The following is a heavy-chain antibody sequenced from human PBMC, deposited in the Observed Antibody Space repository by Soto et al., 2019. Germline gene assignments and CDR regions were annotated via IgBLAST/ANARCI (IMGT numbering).Heavy chain of an antibody. D-gene: IGHD3-9*01. CDR2: MNPNSGNT. CDR3: ACCSTYDAILTVPPVDY. Sequence: ASVKVSCKASGYTFTSYDINWVRQATGQGLEWMGWMNPNSGNTGYAQKFQGRVTMTRNTSISTAYMELSSLRSEDTAVYYCACCSTYDAILTVPPVDYWGQGTQVTVSS. V-gene: IGHV1-8*01. J-gene: IGHJ4*02. CDR1: GYTFTSYD.